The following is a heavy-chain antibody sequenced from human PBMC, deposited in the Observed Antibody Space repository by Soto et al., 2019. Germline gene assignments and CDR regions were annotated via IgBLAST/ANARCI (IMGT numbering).Heavy chain of an antibody. D-gene: IGHD6-19*01. Sequence: QLQLQESGPGLVKPSETLSLTCTVSGGSIISTVYYWGWIRLPPGKGLEWIGNIYYSGSTYYNPSLKSRVTISVDTSKNQFSLKLSSVTAADTAVYYCATLGKRGSSDWPYYFGMDVWGQGTTVTVSS. CDR2: IYYSGST. CDR1: GGSIISTVYY. CDR3: ATLGKRGSSDWPYYFGMDV. J-gene: IGHJ6*02. V-gene: IGHV4-39*01.